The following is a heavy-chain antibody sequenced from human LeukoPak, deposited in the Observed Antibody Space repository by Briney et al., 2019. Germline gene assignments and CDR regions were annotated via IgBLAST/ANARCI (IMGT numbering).Heavy chain of an antibody. CDR3: AGGRCSGGSCRDAFDI. V-gene: IGHV4-59*01. CDR1: GGSFSSYY. Sequence: SETLSLTCAVYGGSFSSYYWSWIRQPPGKGLEWIGYIYYSGSTNYNPSLKSRVTISVDTSKNQFSLKLSSVTAADTAVYYCAGGRCSGGSCRDAFDIWGQGTMVTVSS. CDR2: IYYSGST. J-gene: IGHJ3*02. D-gene: IGHD2-15*01.